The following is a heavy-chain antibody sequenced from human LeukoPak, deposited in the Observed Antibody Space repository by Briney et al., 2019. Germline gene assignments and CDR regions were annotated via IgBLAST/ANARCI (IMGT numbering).Heavy chain of an antibody. CDR3: AREGHSSGWYWEDY. J-gene: IGHJ4*02. V-gene: IGHV4-59*01. D-gene: IGHD6-19*01. Sequence: SETLSLTCTVSGGSISIYYWSWIRQPPGKGLEWIGYIYYSGSTNYNPSLKSRVTISVDTSKNQFSLKLSSVTAADTAVYYRAREGHSSGWYWEDYWGQGTLVTVSS. CDR1: GGSISIYY. CDR2: IYYSGST.